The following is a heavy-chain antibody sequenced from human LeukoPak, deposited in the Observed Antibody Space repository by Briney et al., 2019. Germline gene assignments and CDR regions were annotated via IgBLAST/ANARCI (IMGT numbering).Heavy chain of an antibody. CDR2: IRYDGSNK. CDR1: GFTFSSYG. D-gene: IGHD2-2*01. Sequence: GGSLRLSCAASGFTFSSYGMHWVRQAPGKGLEWVAFIRYDGSNKYYADSVKGRFTISRDNSKNTLYLQMNSLRAEDTAVYYCAKDVAVVVVPAVLDYWGQGTLVTVSS. CDR3: AKDVAVVVVPAVLDY. J-gene: IGHJ4*02. V-gene: IGHV3-30*02.